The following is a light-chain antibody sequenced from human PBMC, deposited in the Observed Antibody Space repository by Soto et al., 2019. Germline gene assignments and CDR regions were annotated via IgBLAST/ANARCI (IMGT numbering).Light chain of an antibody. CDR3: QQSFSTPWT. CDR1: QNIRSY. Sequence: DIQMTQSPSSLSASVGGRVTITCRASQNIRSYLNWYQQKPGKAPKLLLYAVSGLQSGVPSRISGSWSGTSFTLTISSLQPEDFATYYCQQSFSTPWTFGQGTKVEIK. V-gene: IGKV1-39*01. J-gene: IGKJ1*01. CDR2: AVS.